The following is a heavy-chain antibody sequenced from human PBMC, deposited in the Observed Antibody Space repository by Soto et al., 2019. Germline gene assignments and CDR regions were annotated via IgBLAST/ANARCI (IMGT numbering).Heavy chain of an antibody. CDR3: ARRRYSGYDYYYYYYMDV. J-gene: IGHJ6*03. D-gene: IGHD5-12*01. CDR2: MNPNSGNT. CDR1: GYTFTSYD. Sequence: QVQLVQSGAEVKKPGASVKVSCKASGYTFTSYDINWVRQATGQGLEWMGWMNPNSGNTGYAQKFQGRVTMTSNTSISTAYMDLSSLRSEDTAVYYCARRRYSGYDYYYYYYMDVWGKGTTVTVSS. V-gene: IGHV1-8*01.